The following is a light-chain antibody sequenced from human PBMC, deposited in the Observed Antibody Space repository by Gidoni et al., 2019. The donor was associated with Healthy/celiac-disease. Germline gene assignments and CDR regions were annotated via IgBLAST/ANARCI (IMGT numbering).Light chain of an antibody. Sequence: ELLLTLSPGTLSLSPGERATLSCRASQSVSSSYLAWYQQKPGQAPRLLIYGASSRATGIPDRFSGSGSGTEFTLTISRLEPEDFAVYYCQQYGSSPGTFGQGTKVEIK. J-gene: IGKJ1*01. CDR1: QSVSSSY. V-gene: IGKV3-20*01. CDR3: QQYGSSPGT. CDR2: GAS.